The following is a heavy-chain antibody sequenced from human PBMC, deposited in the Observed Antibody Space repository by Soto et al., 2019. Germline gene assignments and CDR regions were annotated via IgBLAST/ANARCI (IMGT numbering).Heavy chain of an antibody. Sequence: QPGGSLRLSCAASGFTFSSYAMSWVRQAPGKGLEWVSAISGSGGSTYYADSVKGRFTISRDNSKNTLYLQMNSLRAEDTAVYYCAKADRYSSSWYPYGMDVWGQGTTVTVSS. CDR2: ISGSGGST. V-gene: IGHV3-23*01. J-gene: IGHJ6*02. D-gene: IGHD6-13*01. CDR3: AKADRYSSSWYPYGMDV. CDR1: GFTFSSYA.